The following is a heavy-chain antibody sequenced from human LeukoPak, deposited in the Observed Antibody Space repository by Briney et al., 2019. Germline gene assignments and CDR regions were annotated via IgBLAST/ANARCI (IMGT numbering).Heavy chain of an antibody. CDR2: ISGSGGST. Sequence: GGSLRLSCAASGFVFSSQDMGWVRQAPGKGPEWVSAISGSGGSTYYADSVKGRFTISRDNSKNTLYLQMNSLRAEDTAVYYCAHISSSWPDYWGQGTLVTVSS. D-gene: IGHD6-13*01. J-gene: IGHJ4*02. CDR3: AHISSSWPDY. V-gene: IGHV3-23*01. CDR1: GFVFSSQD.